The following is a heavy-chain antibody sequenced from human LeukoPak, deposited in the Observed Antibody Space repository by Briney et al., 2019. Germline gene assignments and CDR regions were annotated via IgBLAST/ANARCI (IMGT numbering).Heavy chain of an antibody. CDR3: ATDRGWRTSGYYLYYFEY. D-gene: IGHD3-3*01. CDR2: IKHDGSEK. CDR1: GFIFTNYF. V-gene: IGHV3-7*01. J-gene: IGHJ4*02. Sequence: GGSLRLSCAASGFIFTNYFMSWVRQAPGKGPEWVASIKHDGSEKYYVDSVRGRFTISRDNTMNSLYLQMSSLRAEDTAVYYCATDRGWRTSGYYLYYFEYWGQGTLVTYSS.